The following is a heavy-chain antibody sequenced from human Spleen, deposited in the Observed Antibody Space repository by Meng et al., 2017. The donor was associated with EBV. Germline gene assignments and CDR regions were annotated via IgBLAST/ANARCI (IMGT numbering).Heavy chain of an antibody. CDR1: GGSISSSNW. Sequence: QLQESGPGRVKPSGTLSLTCAVSGGSISSSNWWSWVRQTPGKGLEWIGEIYHSGSTSYNPSLESRVTISVDKSKNQIFLKLRSVTAADTAVYYCAQRERWGLDPWGQGTLVTVSS. CDR2: IYHSGST. V-gene: IGHV4-4*02. CDR3: AQRERWGLDP. D-gene: IGHD3-16*01. J-gene: IGHJ5*02.